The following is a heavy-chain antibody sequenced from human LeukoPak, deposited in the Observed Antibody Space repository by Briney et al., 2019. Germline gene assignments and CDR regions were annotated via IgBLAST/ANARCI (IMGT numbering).Heavy chain of an antibody. J-gene: IGHJ4*02. CDR2: TYSGGST. D-gene: IGHD5-12*01. CDR1: GFSVSSNY. CDR3: AKETRGSYSDY. V-gene: IGHV3-66*02. Sequence: GGSLRLSCAASGFSVSSNYMSWVRQAPGRGLEWVSVTYSGGSTFYADSLKGRFTISRDNSKNTLYLQMNSLRAEDTAVYYCAKETRGSYSDYWGQGTLVTVSS.